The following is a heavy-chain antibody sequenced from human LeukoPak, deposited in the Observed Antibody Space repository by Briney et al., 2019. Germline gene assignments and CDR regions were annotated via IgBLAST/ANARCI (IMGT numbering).Heavy chain of an antibody. CDR3: AREAMIGAFDI. J-gene: IGHJ3*02. D-gene: IGHD3-22*01. CDR1: GYTFSIYD. V-gene: IGHV1-8*03. Sequence: ASVKVSCKASGYTFSIYDINWVRQAPGQGLEWMGWMNPTSGNTGYAQKFQGRFTISRDTSISTAYMELSSLRSEDTAVYYCAREAMIGAFDIWGQGTMVTVSS. CDR2: MNPTSGNT.